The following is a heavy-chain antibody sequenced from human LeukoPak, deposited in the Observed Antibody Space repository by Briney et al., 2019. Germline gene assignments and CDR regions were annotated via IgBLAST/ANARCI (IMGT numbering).Heavy chain of an antibody. CDR2: MNPNSGNT. J-gene: IGHJ6*02. CDR3: ARVGFGATTSYYYYYGMDV. D-gene: IGHD5-12*01. CDR1: GYTFTSYD. V-gene: IGHV1-8*01. Sequence: ASVKVSCKASGYTFTSYDINWVRQATGQGLEWMGWMNPNSGNTGYAQKFQGRVTMTRNTSISTAYMELSSLRSEDTAVYYCARVGFGATTSYYYYYGMDVWGQGTTVTVSS.